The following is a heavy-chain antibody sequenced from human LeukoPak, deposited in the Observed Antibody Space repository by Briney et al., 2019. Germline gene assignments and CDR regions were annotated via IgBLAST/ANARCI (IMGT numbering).Heavy chain of an antibody. J-gene: IGHJ4*02. Sequence: PGGSLRLSCAASGFTFSSYWMNWVRQAPGKGLEWVAKIKHDGSEKYYVDSVKGRFTISRDNAKNSLYLQMNSLRVEDTAVYYCARLESDGVRWGPPLYYFDNWGQGTLVTVSS. CDR1: GFTFSSYW. CDR2: IKHDGSEK. D-gene: IGHD5-24*01. CDR3: ARLESDGVRWGPPLYYFDN. V-gene: IGHV3-7*01.